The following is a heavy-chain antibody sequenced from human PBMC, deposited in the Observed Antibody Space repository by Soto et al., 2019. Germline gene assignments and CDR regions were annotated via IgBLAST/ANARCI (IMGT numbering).Heavy chain of an antibody. CDR3: ARAEITIFGVAPPYYMDV. Sequence: EASVKVSCKASGCTFTSYGISWVRQAPGQGLEWMGWISAYNGNTNYAQKLQGRVTMTTDTSTSTAYMELRILRSDDTAVYYCARAEITIFGVAPPYYMDVWGKGTTVTVSS. V-gene: IGHV1-18*01. J-gene: IGHJ6*03. D-gene: IGHD3-3*01. CDR1: GCTFTSYG. CDR2: ISAYNGNT.